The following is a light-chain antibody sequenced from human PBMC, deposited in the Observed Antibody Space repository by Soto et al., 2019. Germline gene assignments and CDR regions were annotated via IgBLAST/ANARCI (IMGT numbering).Light chain of an antibody. CDR2: EVS. CDR3: SSCTSSGNVGV. J-gene: IGLJ2*01. Sequence: QSVLTQPASVSGSPGQSITISCTGTSRDIGTYNYVSWYQQHPGKAPKIMIYEVSNRPSGVSNRFSGSKSGNTASLTISALQAEDEADYYCSSCTSSGNVGVFGGGTKLIVL. V-gene: IGLV2-14*01. CDR1: SRDIGTYNY.